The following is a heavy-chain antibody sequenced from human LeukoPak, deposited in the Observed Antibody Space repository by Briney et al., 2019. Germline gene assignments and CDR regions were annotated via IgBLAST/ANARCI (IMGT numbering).Heavy chain of an antibody. J-gene: IGHJ6*03. V-gene: IGHV3-7*01. D-gene: IGHD3-22*01. CDR2: IKQDGSEK. CDR1: GFTFSSYW. Sequence: PGGSLRLSCAASGFTFSSYWMSWLRQAPGKGLEWVANIKQDGSEKYYVDSVKGRFTISRDNAKNSLYLQMNSLRAEDTAVYYCATQPLDITMIVVGPPYYYYMDVWGKGTTVTVSS. CDR3: ATQPLDITMIVVGPPYYYYMDV.